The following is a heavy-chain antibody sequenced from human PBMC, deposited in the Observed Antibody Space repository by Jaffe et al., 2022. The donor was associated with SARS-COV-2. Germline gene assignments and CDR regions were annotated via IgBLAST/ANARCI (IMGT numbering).Heavy chain of an antibody. CDR1: GDSVSSNNVA. Sequence: QIQLQQSGPGLVKPSQTLSLTCVISGDSVSSNNVAWNWIRQSPSRGLEWLGRTYYMSKWYYDYAVSVRSRITITPDTSKNQFSLHLNSVTPEDTAIYYCGREEGYCSGGRCYRAAVWDKGTTVTVSS. CDR3: GREEGYCSGGRCYRAAV. CDR2: TYYMSKWYY. V-gene: IGHV6-1*01. D-gene: IGHD2-15*01. J-gene: IGHJ6*04.